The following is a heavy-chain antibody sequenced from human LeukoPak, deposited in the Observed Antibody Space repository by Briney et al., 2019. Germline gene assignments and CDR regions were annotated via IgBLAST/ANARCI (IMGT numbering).Heavy chain of an antibody. Sequence: ASVKVSCKASGYTFTSYDINWVRQATGRGLEWMGWMSPNSGNTGYAQKFQGRVTMTRNTSISTAYMELSSLRSEDTAVYYCARGRWGSGYYYEPNAFDIWGQGTMVTVSS. D-gene: IGHD3-22*01. CDR3: ARGRWGSGYYYEPNAFDI. J-gene: IGHJ3*02. V-gene: IGHV1-8*01. CDR1: GYTFTSYD. CDR2: MSPNSGNT.